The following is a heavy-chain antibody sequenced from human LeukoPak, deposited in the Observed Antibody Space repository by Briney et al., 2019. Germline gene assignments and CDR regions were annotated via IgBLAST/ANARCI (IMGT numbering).Heavy chain of an antibody. CDR3: AGVEGDPSYYYYYMDV. J-gene: IGHJ6*03. D-gene: IGHD2-21*02. CDR2: IYYSGST. Sequence: SETLSLTCTVSGGSISSSSYYWGWIRQPPGKGLEWIGNIYYSGSTYYNPSLKSRVTISVDTYKNQFSLKLSSVTAADTAVYYCAGVEGDPSYYYYYMDVWGKGTTVTVSS. V-gene: IGHV4-39*07. CDR1: GGSISSSSYY.